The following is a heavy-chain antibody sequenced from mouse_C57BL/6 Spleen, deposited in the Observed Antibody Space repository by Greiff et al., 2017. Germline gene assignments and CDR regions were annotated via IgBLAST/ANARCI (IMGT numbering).Heavy chain of an antibody. CDR1: GFTFSDYY. CDR3: ARDNAPYAMDY. Sequence: DVKLVESEGGSVQPGSSMKLSCTASGFTFSDYYMAWVRQVPEKGLEWVANINYDGSSTYYLDSLKSRFIISRDNAKNILYLQMSSLKSEDTATYYCARDNAPYAMDYWGQGTSVTVSS. V-gene: IGHV5-16*01. CDR2: INYDGSST. J-gene: IGHJ4*01.